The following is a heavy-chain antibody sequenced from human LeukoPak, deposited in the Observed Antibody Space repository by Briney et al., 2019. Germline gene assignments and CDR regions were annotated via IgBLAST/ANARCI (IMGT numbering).Heavy chain of an antibody. CDR2: IYYSGST. V-gene: IGHV4-39*07. CDR3: ARQKRIRRDWFDP. CDR1: GGSISSSSYY. J-gene: IGHJ5*02. Sequence: SETLSLTCTVSGGSISSSSYYWGWIRQPPGKGLEWIGSIYYSGSTYYNPSLKSRVTISVDTSKNQFSLKLSSVTAADTAVYYCARQKRIRRDWFDPWGQGTLVTVSS. D-gene: IGHD2-15*01.